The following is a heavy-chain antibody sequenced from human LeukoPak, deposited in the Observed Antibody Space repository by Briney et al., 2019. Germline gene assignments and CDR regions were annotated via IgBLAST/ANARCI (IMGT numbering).Heavy chain of an antibody. V-gene: IGHV3-48*03. Sequence: GGSLRLSCAASGFTFSSYEMNWVRQAPGKGLEWVSYISSSGSTIYYADSVKGRFTISRDNAKNSLYLQMNSLRAEDTAVYYCARQGGPYAFDIWGQGTMVTVSS. CDR2: ISSSGSTI. J-gene: IGHJ3*02. CDR1: GFTFSSYE. CDR3: ARQGGPYAFDI. D-gene: IGHD3-16*01.